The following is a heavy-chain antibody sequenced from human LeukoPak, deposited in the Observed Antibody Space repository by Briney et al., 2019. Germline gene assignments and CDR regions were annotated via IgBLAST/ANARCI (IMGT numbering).Heavy chain of an antibody. V-gene: IGHV4-34*01. Sequence: SETLSLTCAVYGGSFSGYYWSWIPKPPGKGLEWIGEINHSGSTNYNPSRKSRVTISVDTSKNQFSLKLSSVTAADTAVYYCARVGGGRYYFDYWGQGTLVTVSS. CDR2: INHSGST. J-gene: IGHJ4*02. CDR3: ARVGGGRYYFDY. CDR1: GGSFSGYY.